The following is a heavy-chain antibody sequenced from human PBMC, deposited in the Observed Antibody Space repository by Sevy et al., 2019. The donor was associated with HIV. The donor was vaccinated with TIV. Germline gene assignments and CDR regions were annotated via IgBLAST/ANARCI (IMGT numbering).Heavy chain of an antibody. Sequence: GGSLRLSCAASGLSLTTTGMSWVRQAPGKGLEWVAGVTSDGTTYYADSVRDRFTVSRDNSKNTLYLHLNSLRADDTAVVFCAGGDTTMITDLDYWGQGTLVTVSS. CDR2: VTSDGTT. J-gene: IGHJ4*02. D-gene: IGHD3-16*01. V-gene: IGHV3-23*01. CDR3: AGGDTTMITDLDY. CDR1: GLSLTTTG.